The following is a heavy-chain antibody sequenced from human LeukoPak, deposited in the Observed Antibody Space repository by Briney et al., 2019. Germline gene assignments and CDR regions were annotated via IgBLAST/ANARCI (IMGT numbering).Heavy chain of an antibody. CDR1: GFTFSSYG. J-gene: IGHJ4*02. CDR2: ISYDGSNK. CDR3: AKDFYDILTGYLIDY. D-gene: IGHD3-9*01. V-gene: IGHV3-30*18. Sequence: GGSLRLSCAASGFTFSSYGMHWVRQAPGKGLEWVAVISYDGSNKYYADSVKGRFTISRDNSKNTLYLQMNSLRAEDTAVYYCAKDFYDILTGYLIDYWGQGTLVTVSS.